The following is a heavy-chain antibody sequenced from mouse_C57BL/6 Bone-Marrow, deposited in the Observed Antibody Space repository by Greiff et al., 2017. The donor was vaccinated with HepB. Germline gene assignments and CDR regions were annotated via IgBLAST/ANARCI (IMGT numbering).Heavy chain of an antibody. V-gene: IGHV1-81*01. CDR1: GYTFTSYG. J-gene: IGHJ4*01. D-gene: IGHD2-1*01. CDR2: IYPRSGNT. Sequence: QVQLKQSGAELARPGASVKLSCKASGYTFTSYGISWVKQRTGQGLEWIGEIYPRSGNTYYNEKFKGKATLTADKSSSTAYMELRSLTSEDSAVYYGARDPRCLHAMDYWGQGTSGTVSS. CDR3: ARDPRCLHAMDY.